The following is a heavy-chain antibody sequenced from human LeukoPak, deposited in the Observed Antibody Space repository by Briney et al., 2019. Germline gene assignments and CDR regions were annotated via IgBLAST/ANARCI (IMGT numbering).Heavy chain of an antibody. J-gene: IGHJ4*02. CDR3: AREGSYGDWGQGFDY. CDR1: GFTFSSYW. CDR2: IKQDGSEK. D-gene: IGHD4-17*01. Sequence: GGSLRLSCAASGFTFSSYWMSWVRQAPGKGLEWVANIKQDGSEKYYVDSVKGRFTISRDNAKNSPYLQMNSLRAEDTAVYYCAREGSYGDWGQGFDYWGQGTLVTVSS. V-gene: IGHV3-7*01.